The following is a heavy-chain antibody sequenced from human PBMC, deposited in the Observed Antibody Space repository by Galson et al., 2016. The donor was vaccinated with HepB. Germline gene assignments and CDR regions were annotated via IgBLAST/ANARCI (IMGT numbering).Heavy chain of an antibody. CDR1: GDSVSRYSAA. D-gene: IGHD2-8*02. CDR3: ATGRDNAFDI. Sequence: CAISGDSVSRYSAAWNWIRQSPSRGLEWLGRTYCRSSCNNEYAVSVKSRITIEPDTSKNQLSLQLNSVTPEDTALYYSATGRDNAFDIWGQGTVVIVSS. J-gene: IGHJ3*02. CDR2: TYCRSSCNN. V-gene: IGHV6-1*01.